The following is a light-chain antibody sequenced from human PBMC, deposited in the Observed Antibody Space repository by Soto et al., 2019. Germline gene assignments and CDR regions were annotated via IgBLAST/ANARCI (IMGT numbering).Light chain of an antibody. CDR1: QALRSSY. J-gene: IGKJ5*01. CDR3: QQYGTSPRSIT. CDR2: XXS. Sequence: EIVLTQSPATLSLSPGERATLSCGASQALRSSYLAWYKQKPXXAXXXXXXXXSXXAXGIPDRFSGGGSGTDFTLTINKLEPEDFAVYYCQQYGTSPRSITFGQGTRLEIK. V-gene: IGKV3D-20*01.